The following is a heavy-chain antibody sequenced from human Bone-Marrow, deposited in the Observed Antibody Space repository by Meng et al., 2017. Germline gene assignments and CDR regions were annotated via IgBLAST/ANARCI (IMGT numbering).Heavy chain of an antibody. CDR1: GGSFSDYY. J-gene: IGHJ4*02. CDR3: ARAPRFTIFGVVRTAYYFDY. Sequence: SETLSLTCVVSGGSFSDYYWSWIRQPPGKGLEWIGEINHSGSTNYNPSLESRATISVDTSQNNLSLKLSSVTAADTAVYYCARAPRFTIFGVVRTAYYFDYWGQGTLVTVSS. V-gene: IGHV4-34*01. D-gene: IGHD3-3*01. CDR2: INHSGST.